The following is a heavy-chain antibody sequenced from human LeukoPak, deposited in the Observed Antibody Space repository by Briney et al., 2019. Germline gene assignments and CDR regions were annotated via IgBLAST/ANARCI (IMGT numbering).Heavy chain of an antibody. D-gene: IGHD5-18*01. CDR3: ARDSRWIQFDY. J-gene: IGHJ4*02. CDR1: EYSFPNYC. CDR2: IVPSGGTT. Sequence: GASLQISCKHSEYSFPNYCIGWVRQAPGKGLEWVSGIVPSGGTTYYADSVKGRFTVSRDNSKNTLYLQMNSLRADDTAVYYCARDSRWIQFDYWGQGTLVTVSS. V-gene: IGHV3-23*01.